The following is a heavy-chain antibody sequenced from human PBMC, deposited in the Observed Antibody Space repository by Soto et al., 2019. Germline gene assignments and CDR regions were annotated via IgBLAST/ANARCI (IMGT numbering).Heavy chain of an antibody. CDR3: AKVKAAAGSDY. CDR2: ISSSGGST. D-gene: IGHD6-13*01. Sequence: PGGSLRLSCAASGFTFSSDAMGWVRQAPGKGLEWVSVISSSGGSTNYADSVKGRFTISRDNSRTTLYLQMNSLRAEDTAVYYCAKVKAAAGSDYWGQGTLVTVSS. J-gene: IGHJ4*02. CDR1: GFTFSSDA. V-gene: IGHV3-23*01.